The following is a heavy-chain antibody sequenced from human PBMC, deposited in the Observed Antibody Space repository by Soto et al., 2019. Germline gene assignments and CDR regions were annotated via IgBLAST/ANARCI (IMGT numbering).Heavy chain of an antibody. CDR2: IYYSGST. D-gene: IGHD3-9*01. V-gene: IGHV4-59*01. J-gene: IGHJ6*03. Sequence: SETLSLTCTVSGGSISSYYWSWIRQPPGKGLEWIGYIYYSGSTNYNPSLKSRVTISVDTSKNQFSLKLSSVTAADTAVYYCARDRDNGGILRYSRTKYYYYYMDVWGKGTTVTVSS. CDR3: ARDRDNGGILRYSRTKYYYYYMDV. CDR1: GGSISSYY.